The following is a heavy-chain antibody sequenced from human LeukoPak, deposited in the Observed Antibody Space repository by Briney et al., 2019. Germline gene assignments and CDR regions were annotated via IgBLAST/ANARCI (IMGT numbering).Heavy chain of an antibody. CDR1: GFTFSSYG. V-gene: IGHV3-30*18. CDR3: AKRIVVAATEWFDP. J-gene: IGHJ5*02. D-gene: IGHD2-15*01. Sequence: GGSLRLSCAASGFTFSSYGMHWVRQAPGKGLEWVAVISYDGSNKYYADSVEGRFTISRDNSKNTLYLQMNSLRAEDTAVYYCAKRIVVAATEWFDPWGQGTLVTVSS. CDR2: ISYDGSNK.